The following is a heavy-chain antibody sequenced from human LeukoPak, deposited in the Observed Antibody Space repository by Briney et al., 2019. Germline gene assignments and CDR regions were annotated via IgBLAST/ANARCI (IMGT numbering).Heavy chain of an antibody. CDR2: IIPIFGTA. J-gene: IGHJ6*03. CDR3: ARDRAPFWSGYYIDTGSYYYMDV. D-gene: IGHD3-3*01. V-gene: IGHV1-69*05. Sequence: ASVKVSCKASGGTFSSYAISWVRQAPGQGLEWMGGIIPIFGTANYAQKFQGRVTITTDESTSTAYMELSSLRSEDTAVYYCARDRAPFWSGYYIDTGSYYYMDVWGKGTTVTVSS. CDR1: GGTFSSYA.